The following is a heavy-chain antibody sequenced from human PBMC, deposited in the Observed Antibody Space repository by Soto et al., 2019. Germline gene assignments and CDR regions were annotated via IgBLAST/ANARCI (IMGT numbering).Heavy chain of an antibody. J-gene: IGHJ5*02. V-gene: IGHV4-39*01. CDR1: GGSIRNSSYY. Sequence: LSLTCTVSGGSIRNSSYYWGWIRQPPGKGLEWIGGIYYSGSTYYNPSLKSRVTISVDTSKNQFSLKLSSVTAADTAVYYCAKRRVWFDPWGQGTLVTVSS. CDR3: AKRRVWFDP. CDR2: IYYSGST.